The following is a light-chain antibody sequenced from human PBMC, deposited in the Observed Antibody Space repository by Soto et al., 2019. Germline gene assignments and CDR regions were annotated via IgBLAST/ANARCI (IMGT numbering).Light chain of an antibody. J-gene: IGLJ3*02. V-gene: IGLV2-14*01. CDR2: EVS. Sequence: QSALTQPASVSGSPGQSITISCTGTSSDIGAYNYVSWYQQHPGKAPKLMIYEVSYRPSGVSDRFSGSRSGNTASLTISGLQAEDESDYYCSSYTSSTTWVFGGGTKRTVL. CDR1: SSDIGAYNY. CDR3: SSYTSSTTWV.